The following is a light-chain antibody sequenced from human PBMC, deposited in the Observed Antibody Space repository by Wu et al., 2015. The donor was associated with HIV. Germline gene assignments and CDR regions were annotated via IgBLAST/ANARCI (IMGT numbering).Light chain of an antibody. V-gene: IGKV1-NL1*01. J-gene: IGKJ3*01. Sequence: DIQMTQSPSSLSASVGDRVTITCRASQAIGSSLAWYQQRPGKVPELLLFGASRLESGVPSRFSGDKSGTQYTLTISSLQPEDFATYYCQQYFNVPRTFGPGTK. CDR1: QAIGSS. CDR2: GAS. CDR3: QQYFNVPRT.